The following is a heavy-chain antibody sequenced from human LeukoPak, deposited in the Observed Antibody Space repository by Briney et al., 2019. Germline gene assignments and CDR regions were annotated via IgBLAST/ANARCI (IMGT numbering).Heavy chain of an antibody. CDR3: ASGSYSSGWHPYFDS. D-gene: IGHD6-19*01. CDR2: INHSGST. Sequence: PSETLSLTCAVYGGSFSGYYWSWIRQPPGNGLEWIGEINHSGSTNYNPSLKSRVTISVDTSKNQFSLNLSSVTAADTAIYYCASGSYSSGWHPYFDSWGQGTLVTVSS. CDR1: GGSFSGYY. J-gene: IGHJ4*02. V-gene: IGHV4-34*01.